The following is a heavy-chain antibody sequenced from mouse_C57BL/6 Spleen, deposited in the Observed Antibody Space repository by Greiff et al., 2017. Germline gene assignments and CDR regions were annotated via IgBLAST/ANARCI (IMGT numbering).Heavy chain of an antibody. D-gene: IGHD2-1*01. V-gene: IGHV5-4*01. CDR1: GFTFSSYA. Sequence: VQLKESGGGLVKPGGSLKLSCAASGFTFSSYAMSWVRQTPEKRLEWVATISDGGSYTYYPDNVKGRFTISRDNAKNNLYLQMSHLKSEDTAMYYCARDRGYGNYYFDYWGQGTTLTVSS. J-gene: IGHJ2*01. CDR3: ARDRGYGNYYFDY. CDR2: ISDGGSYT.